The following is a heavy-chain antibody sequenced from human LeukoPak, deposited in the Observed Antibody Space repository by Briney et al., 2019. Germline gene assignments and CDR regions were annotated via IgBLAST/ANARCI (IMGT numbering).Heavy chain of an antibody. Sequence: RGSLRLSCAASGFTFSSYAMSWVRQAPGKGLEWVSAISGSGGSTYYADPVKGRFTISRDNSKNTLYLQMNSLRAEDTAVYYCAKDREYSYGPSAVYFDYWGQGTLVTVSS. D-gene: IGHD5-18*01. V-gene: IGHV3-23*01. J-gene: IGHJ4*02. CDR3: AKDREYSYGPSAVYFDY. CDR2: ISGSGGST. CDR1: GFTFSSYA.